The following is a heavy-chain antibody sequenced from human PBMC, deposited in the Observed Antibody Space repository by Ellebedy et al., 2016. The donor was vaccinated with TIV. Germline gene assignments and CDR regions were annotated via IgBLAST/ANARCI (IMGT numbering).Heavy chain of an antibody. V-gene: IGHV4-39*06. Sequence: MPSETLSLTCTISGVSMSSNDYYWGWIRQPPGKGLEWIGSIYYSGSTYYDPSLESRTTISVDTSKNQFPLNLSSVTAADTAVYYCARARGQYLYGSGSYFTNWGQGNMVTVSS. D-gene: IGHD3-10*01. CDR1: GVSMSSNDYY. CDR2: IYYSGST. CDR3: ARARGQYLYGSGSYFTN. J-gene: IGHJ4*02.